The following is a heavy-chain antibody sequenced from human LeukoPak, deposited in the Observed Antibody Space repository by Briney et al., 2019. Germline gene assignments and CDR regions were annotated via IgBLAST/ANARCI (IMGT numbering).Heavy chain of an antibody. CDR1: GFTFSSYW. CDR3: ARTSGYSGYDLSY. J-gene: IGHJ4*02. D-gene: IGHD5-12*01. CDR2: INSDGRST. V-gene: IGHV3-74*01. Sequence: GGSLRLSCAASGFTFSSYWMHWVRQAPGKGLVWVSRINSDGRSTSYADSVKGRFTISRDNAKNTLYLQMNSLRAEDTAVYYCARTSGYSGYDLSYWGQGTLVTVSS.